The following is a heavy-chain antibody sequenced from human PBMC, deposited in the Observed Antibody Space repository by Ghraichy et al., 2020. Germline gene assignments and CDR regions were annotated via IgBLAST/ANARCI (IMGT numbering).Heavy chain of an antibody. CDR1: GFTFIRYW. CDR2: INSDGNSA. CDR3: ARDDFCSSATCPPSPGLDV. J-gene: IGHJ6*02. Sequence: GESLNISCGASGFTFIRYWIHWVRRVPGKGVMWVARINSDGNSAIYADSVKGRFTVSRGNAKSTDYLQMHSLRVEDTGVYYCARDDFCSSATCPPSPGLDVWGQGTTVIVSS. D-gene: IGHD6-13*01. V-gene: IGHV3-74*01.